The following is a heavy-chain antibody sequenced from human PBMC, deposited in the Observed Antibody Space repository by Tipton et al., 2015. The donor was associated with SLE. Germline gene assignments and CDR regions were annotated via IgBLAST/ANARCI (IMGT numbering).Heavy chain of an antibody. J-gene: IGHJ3*01. CDR2: IRDKANNYAT. V-gene: IGHV3-73*01. Sequence: SLRLSCAASGFSFSDSAMHWVRQASGKGLEWVGRIRDKANNYATAYGASVKGRFIISRDDSKKTAYLQMNSLKTDDTAAYYCTRHISVAGPTSAFDFWGQGIMVTVSS. CDR3: TRHISVAGPTSAFDF. D-gene: IGHD6-19*01. CDR1: GFSFSDSA.